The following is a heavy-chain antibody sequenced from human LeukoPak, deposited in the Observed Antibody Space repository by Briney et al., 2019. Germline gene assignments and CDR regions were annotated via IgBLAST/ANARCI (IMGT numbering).Heavy chain of an antibody. J-gene: IGHJ5*02. V-gene: IGHV4-59*02. D-gene: IGHD7-27*01. CDR2: IHHSGNS. CDR1: GASVTDYY. CDR3: TRGHWGLQS. Sequence: PSETLSLTCTVSGASVTDYYWSWIRQSPGKGLEWISYIHHSGNSDYNPSLRSRVTTSLDTSKNQFSLNLITVTAADTAVYYCTRGHWGLQSWSQGTLVTVSS.